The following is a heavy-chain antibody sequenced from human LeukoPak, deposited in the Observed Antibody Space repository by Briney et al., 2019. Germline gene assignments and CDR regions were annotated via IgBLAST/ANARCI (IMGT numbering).Heavy chain of an antibody. V-gene: IGHV4-59*01. D-gene: IGHD3-22*01. CDR3: ARTLSPYDSSGYYLY. CDR1: GGSISSYY. Sequence: PSETLSLTCTVSGGSISSYYWSWIRQPPGKGLEWIGYIYYSGSTNYTPSLKSRLTISVDTSKNQFSLTLSSVTAADTAVYYCARTLSPYDSSGYYLYWGQGTLVTVSS. J-gene: IGHJ4*02. CDR2: IYYSGST.